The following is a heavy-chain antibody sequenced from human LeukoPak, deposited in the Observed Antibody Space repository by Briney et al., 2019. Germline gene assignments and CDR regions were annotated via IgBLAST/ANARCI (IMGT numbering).Heavy chain of an antibody. CDR2: INPNSGGT. V-gene: IGHV1-2*02. J-gene: IGHJ4*02. CDR1: GYTFTDYY. Sequence: ASVKVSCKASGYTFTDYYMHWVRQAPGQGLEWMGWINPNSGGTNYAQKFQGRVTMTRDTSIRTAYMELSRLRSDDTAVYYCAKGPNWNDREFDYWGQGTLVTVSS. CDR3: AKGPNWNDREFDY. D-gene: IGHD1-1*01.